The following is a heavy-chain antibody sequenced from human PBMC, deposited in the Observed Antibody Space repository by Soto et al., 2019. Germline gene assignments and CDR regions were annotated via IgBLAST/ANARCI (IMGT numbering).Heavy chain of an antibody. CDR2: IKTDGSYT. CDR1: GFNFSSYW. J-gene: IGHJ4*02. V-gene: IGHV3-74*01. D-gene: IGHD6-19*01. CDR3: ARGWGSGTADY. Sequence: GGSLRLSCAVSGFNFSSYWMHWVRQAPGKGLVWVSRIKTDGSYTNYADSVKGRFTISRDNAKHTLYLQMNSLGAEGTAVYYCARGWGSGTADYWGQGTLVTVSS.